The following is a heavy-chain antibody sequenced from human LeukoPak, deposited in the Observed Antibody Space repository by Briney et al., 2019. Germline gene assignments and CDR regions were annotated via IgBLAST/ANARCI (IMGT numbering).Heavy chain of an antibody. CDR2: SRNKAYSYTT. CDR1: GCTFSDHY. Sequence: GGSLRLSCAASGCTFSDHYMDWVRQAPGKGLEWVGRSRNKAYSYTTEYAASVKGRFTISRDDSENSVYLQMNSLKTEDTAVYYCARATNYGGNWDFDYWGQGTLVTVSS. CDR3: ARATNYGGNWDFDY. J-gene: IGHJ4*02. V-gene: IGHV3-72*01. D-gene: IGHD4-23*01.